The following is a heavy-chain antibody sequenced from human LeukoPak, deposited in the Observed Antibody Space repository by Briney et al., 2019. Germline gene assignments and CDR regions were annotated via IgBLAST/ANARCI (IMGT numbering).Heavy chain of an antibody. Sequence: GGSLRLSCAASGFTFSSYWMHWVRQAPGKGLVWVSNINSDGSTTTYADSVKGRFTISRDNAKNMVFLQMNSLRADDTAVYYCVRDFRSADYWGQGILVTVSS. CDR3: VRDFRSADY. V-gene: IGHV3-74*01. CDR1: GFTFSSYW. CDR2: INSDGSTT. J-gene: IGHJ4*02.